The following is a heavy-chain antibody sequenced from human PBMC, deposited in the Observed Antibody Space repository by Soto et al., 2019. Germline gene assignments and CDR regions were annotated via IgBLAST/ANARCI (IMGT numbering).Heavy chain of an antibody. CDR3: ARGEQYSGRIFDY. V-gene: IGHV6-1*01. CDR2: TYYRSKWYY. J-gene: IGHJ4*01. Sequence: PSQTLSLTCAITGDGVSSNSAGWSWVRQSPSRGLEWLGRTYYRSKWYYEYAVSVRGRITINPDTSKNQYSLQLNSVTPEDTAVYLCARGEQYSGRIFDYWGQGTMVTVYS. D-gene: IGHD1-26*01. CDR1: GDGVSSNSAG.